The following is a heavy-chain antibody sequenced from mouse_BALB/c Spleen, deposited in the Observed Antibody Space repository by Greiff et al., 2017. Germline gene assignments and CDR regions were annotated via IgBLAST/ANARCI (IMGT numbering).Heavy chain of an antibody. D-gene: IGHD2-3*01. CDR2: IDPANGNT. V-gene: IGHV14-3*02. Sequence: EVMLVESGAELVKPGASVKLSCTASGFNIKDTYMHWVKQRPEQGLEWIGRIDPANGNTKYDPKFQGKATITADTSSNTAYLQLSSLTSEDTAVYYCALYDGYYAYWGQGTLVTVSA. J-gene: IGHJ3*01. CDR1: GFNIKDTY. CDR3: ALYDGYYAY.